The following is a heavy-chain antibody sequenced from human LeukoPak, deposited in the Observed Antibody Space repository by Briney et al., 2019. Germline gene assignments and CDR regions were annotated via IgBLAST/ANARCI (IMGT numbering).Heavy chain of an antibody. CDR3: AARQGTKLNNWFDP. Sequence: GGSLRLSCAASGFTYRRYDMHWARQAPGKGLEWVVVISYDGSNKYYADSVKGRFTISRDNSKNTLYLQMNSLRAEDTAVYYCAARQGTKLNNWFDPWGQGTLVTVSS. J-gene: IGHJ5*02. CDR2: ISYDGSNK. CDR1: GFTYRRYD. D-gene: IGHD2-8*01. V-gene: IGHV3-30-3*01.